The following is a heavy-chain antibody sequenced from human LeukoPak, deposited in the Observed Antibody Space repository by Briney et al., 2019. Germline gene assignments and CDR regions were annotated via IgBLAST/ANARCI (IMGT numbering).Heavy chain of an antibody. J-gene: IGHJ4*02. D-gene: IGHD3-9*01. CDR3: ARDNINYDILTGYSNYFDY. Sequence: ASVKVSCKASGYTFTGYYMHWVRQAPGQGLAWMGWINPNSGGTNYAQKFQGRVTMTRDTSISTAYMELSRLRSDDTAVYYCARDNINYDILTGYSNYFDYWGQGTLVTVSS. V-gene: IGHV1-2*02. CDR2: INPNSGGT. CDR1: GYTFTGYY.